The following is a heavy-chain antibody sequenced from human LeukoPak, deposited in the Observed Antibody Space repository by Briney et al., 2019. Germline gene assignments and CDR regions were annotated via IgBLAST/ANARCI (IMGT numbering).Heavy chain of an antibody. V-gene: IGHV1-3*03. CDR1: GYTFTSYY. CDR3: ARGPRAARPGWFDP. J-gene: IGHJ5*02. D-gene: IGHD6-6*01. Sequence: ASVKVSCKASGYTFTSYYMHWVRQAPGQRLEWMVWINAGNGNTKYSQEFQGRVTITRDTSASTAYMELSSLRSEDMAVYYCARGPRAARPGWFDPWGQGTLVTVSS. CDR2: INAGNGNT.